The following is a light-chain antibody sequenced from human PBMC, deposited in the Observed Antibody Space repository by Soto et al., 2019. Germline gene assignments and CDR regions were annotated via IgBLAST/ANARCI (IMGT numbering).Light chain of an antibody. J-gene: IGKJ5*01. V-gene: IGKV1-5*01. Sequence: QMTQSASTLSASVGDRVTITCRASQSISSWLAWYQQKPGKAPKLLIYDASSLESGVPSRFSGSGSGTDFTLTISSLQPEDFAAYYCQQSYSAPITFGQGRRLAI. CDR1: QSISSW. CDR3: QQSYSAPIT. CDR2: DAS.